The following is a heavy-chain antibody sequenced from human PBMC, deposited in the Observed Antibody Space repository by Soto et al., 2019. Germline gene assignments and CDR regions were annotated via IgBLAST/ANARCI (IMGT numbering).Heavy chain of an antibody. CDR3: AKDGATRAWFGP. Sequence: SETLSLTCNVSGGSISNDGYYWSWIRQHPEKGLEWIGYIYYSGSTYYNPSFKSRVTISVDTSKNQFSLKVSSVTAADTAVYYCAKDGATRAWFGPWGQGTLVTVSS. CDR2: IYYSGST. CDR1: GGSISNDGYY. V-gene: IGHV4-31*03. J-gene: IGHJ5*02. D-gene: IGHD1-26*01.